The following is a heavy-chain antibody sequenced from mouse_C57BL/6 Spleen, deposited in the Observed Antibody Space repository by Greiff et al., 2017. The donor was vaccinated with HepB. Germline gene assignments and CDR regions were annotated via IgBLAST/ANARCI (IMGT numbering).Heavy chain of an antibody. J-gene: IGHJ1*03. D-gene: IGHD2-5*01. CDR3: ARERAYSNKEDWYFDV. CDR1: GYSITSGYD. CDR2: ISYSGST. Sequence: EVKLQESGPGMVKPSQSLSLTCTVTGYSITSGYDWHWIRHFPGNKLEWMGYISYSGSTNYNPSLKSRISITHDTSKNHFFLKLNSVTTEDTATYYCARERAYSNKEDWYFDVWGTGTTVTVSS. V-gene: IGHV3-1*01.